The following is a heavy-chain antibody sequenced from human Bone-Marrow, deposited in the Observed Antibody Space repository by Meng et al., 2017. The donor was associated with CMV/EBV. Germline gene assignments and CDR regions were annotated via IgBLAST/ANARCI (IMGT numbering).Heavy chain of an antibody. CDR1: GFNFNSYT. Sequence: GGSLRLSCEGFGFNFNSYTMDWVRQAPGRGLEWVSAISSGSHYIYYADSVKGRFTISRDNAKNSLYLQMNSLRAEDTAVYYCVREGLGSSFEYWGQGTLVTVSS. J-gene: IGHJ4*02. CDR3: VREGLGSSFEY. V-gene: IGHV3-21*01. D-gene: IGHD2-2*01. CDR2: ISSGSHYI.